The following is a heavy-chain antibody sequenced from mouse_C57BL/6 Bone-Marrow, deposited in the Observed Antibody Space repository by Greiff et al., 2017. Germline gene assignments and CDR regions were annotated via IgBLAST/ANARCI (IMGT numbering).Heavy chain of an antibody. D-gene: IGHD1-1*01. CDR3: TRRYGSSTGYFDD. Sequence: QVQPQQSGAELVRPGASVTLSCKASGYTFTDYEMHWVKQTPVHGLEWIGAIDPESGGTAYNQKFKGKAILTADKSSSTAYMGLRSLTAEDSAVYYCTRRYGSSTGYFDDWGTGTTVTVSS. CDR1: GYTFTDYE. CDR2: IDPESGGT. J-gene: IGHJ1*03. V-gene: IGHV1-15*01.